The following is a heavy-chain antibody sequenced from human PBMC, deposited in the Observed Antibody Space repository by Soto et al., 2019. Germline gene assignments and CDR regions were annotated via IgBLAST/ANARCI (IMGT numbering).Heavy chain of an antibody. CDR1: GFTFNTYD. J-gene: IGHJ5*02. V-gene: IGHV3-21*01. D-gene: IGHD2-21*01. CDR2: ITASSAYI. CDR3: VRSGTARLLRHSWFDT. Sequence: EVQLVESGGGLVKPGGFLRLSCAASGFTFNTYDMNWVRQAPGKGLEWVSSITASSAYIYYADSVRGRITISRDNAKNSLFLQTHSLRAEHTAVYYCVRSGTARLLRHSWFDTWGQGTLVTVSS.